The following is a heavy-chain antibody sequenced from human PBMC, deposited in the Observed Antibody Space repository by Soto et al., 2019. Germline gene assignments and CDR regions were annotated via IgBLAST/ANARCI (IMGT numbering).Heavy chain of an antibody. CDR3: ARDYFEYSSGGLDY. J-gene: IGHJ4*02. Sequence: GGSLRLSCAASGFTFSSYAMHWVRQAPGKGLEWVAVISYDGSNKYYADSVKGRFTISRDNSKNTLYLQMNSLRAEDTAVYYCARDYFEYSSGGLDYWGQGTLVTVSS. V-gene: IGHV3-30-3*01. CDR2: ISYDGSNK. D-gene: IGHD6-19*01. CDR1: GFTFSSYA.